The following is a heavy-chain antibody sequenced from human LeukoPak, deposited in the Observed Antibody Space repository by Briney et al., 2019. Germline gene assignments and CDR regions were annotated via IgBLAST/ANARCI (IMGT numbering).Heavy chain of an antibody. D-gene: IGHD2/OR15-2a*01. J-gene: IGHJ4*02. V-gene: IGHV3-74*01. Sequence: HPGGSLRLSCAASGNYWMHWVRQVPGKGLVWVSHINSDGSWTSYADSVKGRFTISKDNAKNTVHLQMNSLRAEDTADYYCVSFYETYWGRGTLVTVSS. CDR1: GNYW. CDR3: VSFYETY. CDR2: INSDGSWT.